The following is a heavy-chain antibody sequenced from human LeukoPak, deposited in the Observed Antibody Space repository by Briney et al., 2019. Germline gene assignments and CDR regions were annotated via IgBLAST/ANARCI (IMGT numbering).Heavy chain of an antibody. Sequence: PSETLSLTWSVSGDSVTTFYWSWIRPATGKGLEWIGYVSHDGTTNYTPSLRSRVIMSVDTANNTISLRLTSVTAADTAIYYCARLDCYDVVGCYNHWGRGTQVTVS. CDR1: GDSVTTFY. CDR2: VSHDGTT. V-gene: IGHV4-59*08. CDR3: ARLDCYDVVGCYNH. D-gene: IGHD3/OR15-3a*01. J-gene: IGHJ5*02.